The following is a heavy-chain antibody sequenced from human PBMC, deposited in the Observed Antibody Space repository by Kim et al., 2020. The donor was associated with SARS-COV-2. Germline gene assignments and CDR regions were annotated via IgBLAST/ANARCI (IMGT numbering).Heavy chain of an antibody. V-gene: IGHV4-59*13. CDR1: GGSISSYY. D-gene: IGHD4-17*01. Sequence: SETLSLTCTVSGGSISSYYWSWIRQPPGKGLEWIGYIYYSGSTNYNPSLKSRVTISVDTSKNQFSLKLSSVTAADTAVYYCARSRPRNYGDYRPPHYYYYGMDVWGQGTTVTVSS. CDR2: IYYSGST. J-gene: IGHJ6*02. CDR3: ARSRPRNYGDYRPPHYYYYGMDV.